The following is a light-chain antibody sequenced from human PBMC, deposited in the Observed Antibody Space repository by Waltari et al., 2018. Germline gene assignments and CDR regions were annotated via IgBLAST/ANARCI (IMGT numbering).Light chain of an antibody. J-gene: IGLJ2*01. V-gene: IGLV1-44*01. CDR2: SNN. CDR1: SSNIGSNT. Sequence: VLTQPPSASGTPGQRVTISCSGSSSNIGSNTVNWYQHLPGTAPKLLIYSNNQRPSGVPDRFSGSKSGTSASLAISGLQSEDEADYYCAAWDDSLNVLVFGGGTKLTVL. CDR3: AAWDDSLNVLV.